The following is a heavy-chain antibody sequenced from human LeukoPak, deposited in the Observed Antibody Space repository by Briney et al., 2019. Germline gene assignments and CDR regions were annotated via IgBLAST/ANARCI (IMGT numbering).Heavy chain of an antibody. CDR2: ISVRDDST. D-gene: IGHD1-1*01. CDR1: GFTFTYV. V-gene: IGHV3-23*01. Sequence: GGSLTLSCAASGFTFTYVMSWVRQAPGKGLEWVSSISVRDDSTYYADSVRGRSTISRDNSKNTVYLQMKSLRAEDTAIYYCAKNRQQLIPEDFDYWGQGTLVTVSS. CDR3: AKNRQQLIPEDFDY. J-gene: IGHJ4*02.